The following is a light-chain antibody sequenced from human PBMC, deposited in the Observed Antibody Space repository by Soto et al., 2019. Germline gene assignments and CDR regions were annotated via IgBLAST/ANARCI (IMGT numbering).Light chain of an antibody. CDR1: SGSVSTGYY. Sequence: QTVVTQEPSFSVSPGGTVTLTCGLSSGSVSTGYYPSWLQQTPGQAPRTLIYTTNTRSSGVPDRFSGSILGDRAALTITGAQADDESDYYCVLFMGSGIGVFGGGTKVTV. V-gene: IGLV8-61*01. J-gene: IGLJ3*02. CDR3: VLFMGSGIGV. CDR2: TTN.